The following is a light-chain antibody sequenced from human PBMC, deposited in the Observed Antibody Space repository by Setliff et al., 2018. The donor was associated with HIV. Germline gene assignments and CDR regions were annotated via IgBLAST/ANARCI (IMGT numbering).Light chain of an antibody. J-gene: IGLJ1*01. Sequence: QSALAQPASVSGSPGQSITISCTGTSSDVGGYKFVSWYQQHPGKAPNLMIYEVSNRPSGVSDRFSGSKSGSTASLTISGLQAEDEADYYCGSYTSTTSYVFGSGTKVT. CDR2: EVS. V-gene: IGLV2-14*01. CDR3: GSYTSTTSYV. CDR1: SSDVGGYKF.